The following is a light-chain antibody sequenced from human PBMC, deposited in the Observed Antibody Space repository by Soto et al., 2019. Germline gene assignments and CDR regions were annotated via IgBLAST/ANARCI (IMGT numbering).Light chain of an antibody. CDR3: QQYGSSPRT. J-gene: IGKJ5*01. CDR2: GAS. Sequence: EIVLTQSPGTLSLSPGERATLSCRASQSVSSSYLAWYQQKPGQAPRLPIYGASSRATGIPDRFSGSGSGTDFTLTISRLEPEDFAVYYCQQYGSSPRTFGQGTHWRLN. CDR1: QSVSSSY. V-gene: IGKV3-20*01.